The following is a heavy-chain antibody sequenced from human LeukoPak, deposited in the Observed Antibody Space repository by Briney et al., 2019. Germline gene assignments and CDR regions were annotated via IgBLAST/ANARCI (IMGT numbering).Heavy chain of an antibody. D-gene: IGHD3-16*02. V-gene: IGHV4-59*01. CDR2: INYSGSA. J-gene: IGHJ2*01. CDR3: ARVSIVHWYLDL. Sequence: SETLSLTCTVSGGSIRSYYWSWIRQPPGKGLEWIGFINYSGSATYNPSLKSRVTISVETSTTQFSLKLSSVTAADTAVYFCARVSIVHWYLDLWGRGTLVTVSS. CDR1: GGSIRSYY.